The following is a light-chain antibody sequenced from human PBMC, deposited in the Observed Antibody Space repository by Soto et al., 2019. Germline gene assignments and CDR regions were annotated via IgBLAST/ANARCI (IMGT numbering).Light chain of an antibody. CDR2: EGS. V-gene: IGLV2-14*02. CDR3: SSYTSSSTLVV. CDR1: TYDVGSYNL. Sequence: QSVLTQPASVSGSPGQSVTISCTGTTYDVGSYNLVSWYQQHPGKAPKLLIYEGSKRPSGVSNRFSATKYNFAAYLTISGLQVEDEADYYCSSYTSSSTLVVFGGGTKLTVL. J-gene: IGLJ2*01.